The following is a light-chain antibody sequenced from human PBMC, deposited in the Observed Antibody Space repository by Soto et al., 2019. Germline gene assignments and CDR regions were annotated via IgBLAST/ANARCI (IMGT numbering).Light chain of an antibody. V-gene: IGKV3-15*01. CDR1: QSVSSN. J-gene: IGKJ2*01. CDR2: GAS. Sequence: EIVMTQSPATRSVSPGERATLSCRASQSVSSNLAWYQQKPGQAPRLLIYGASTRATGIPARFRGSGSGTEFTLTISSLQSEDFAVYYCQQYNNWPPYTFGQGTKLEIK. CDR3: QQYNNWPPYT.